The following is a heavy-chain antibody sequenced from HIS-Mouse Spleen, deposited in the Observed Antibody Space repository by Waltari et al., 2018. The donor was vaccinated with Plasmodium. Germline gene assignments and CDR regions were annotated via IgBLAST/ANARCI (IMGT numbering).Heavy chain of an antibody. V-gene: IGHV4-34*01. J-gene: IGHJ2*01. CDR2: INHSGST. D-gene: IGHD3-10*01. Sequence: QVQLQQWGAGLLKPSETLSPTCAVHGGSFSCYYWSWSRQPPGKGLEWIGEINHSGSTNYNPSLKSRVTISVDTSKNQFSLKLSSVTAADTAVYYCARGLRGHYWYFDLWGRGTLVTVSS. CDR3: ARGLRGHYWYFDL. CDR1: GGSFSCYY.